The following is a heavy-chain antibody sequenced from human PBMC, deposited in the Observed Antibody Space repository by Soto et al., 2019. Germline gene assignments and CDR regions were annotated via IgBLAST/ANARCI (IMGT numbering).Heavy chain of an antibody. CDR1: GFTFSSYS. D-gene: IGHD6-13*01. J-gene: IGHJ4*02. CDR2: ISSSSSTI. Sequence: GGSLRLSCAASGFTFSSYSMNRVRQAPGKGLEWVSYISSSSSTIYYADSVKGRFTISRDNAKNSLYLQMNSLRAEDTAVYYCASSHSSSWYTTYYLDYWGQGTLVTVSS. V-gene: IGHV3-48*01. CDR3: ASSHSSSWYTTYYLDY.